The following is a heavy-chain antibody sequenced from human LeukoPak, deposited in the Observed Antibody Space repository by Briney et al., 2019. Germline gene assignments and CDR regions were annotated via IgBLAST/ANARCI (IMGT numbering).Heavy chain of an antibody. CDR2: ITSTSTI. J-gene: IGHJ4*02. V-gene: IGHV3-69-1*01. CDR3: ARGPLGWSDY. CDR1: GFAFRNSD. D-gene: IGHD1-26*01. Sequence: GGSLRLSCAASGFAFRNSDMSWVRQAPGKGLEWIAIITSTSTIYYAESVEGRFTISRDTARDSLFLQMSSLRDEDTAVYFCARGPLGWSDYWGQGILVTVSS.